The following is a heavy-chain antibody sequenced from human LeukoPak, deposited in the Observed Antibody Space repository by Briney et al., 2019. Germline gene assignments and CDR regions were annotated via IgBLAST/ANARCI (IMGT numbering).Heavy chain of an antibody. CDR3: ARDRVYYYDSSGYYPDAFDI. CDR1: GFTVSSNY. CDR2: IYSGVST. V-gene: IGHV3-66*01. J-gene: IGHJ3*02. D-gene: IGHD3-22*01. Sequence: GGSLRLSCAASGFTVSSNYMSWVRQAPGKGLEWVSVIYSGVSTYYADSVKGRFTISRDNSKNTLYLQMNSLRAEDTAVYYCARDRVYYYDSSGYYPDAFDIWGQGTMVTVSS.